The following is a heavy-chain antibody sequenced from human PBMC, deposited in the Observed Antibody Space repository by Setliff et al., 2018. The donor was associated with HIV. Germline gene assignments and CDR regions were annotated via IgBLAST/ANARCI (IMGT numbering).Heavy chain of an antibody. J-gene: IGHJ4*02. V-gene: IGHV4-34*01. CDR2: INHSGST. Sequence: PSETLSLTCAVYGGSLSGYHWSWIRQSPEKGLEWIGEINHSGSTNYNPSLKSRVTMSVDTSKNQFSLKLSSVTAAGTAVYYCARGGGYDRSGYYPFDNWGQGTPVTVSS. CDR1: GGSLSGYH. CDR3: ARGGGYDRSGYYPFDN. D-gene: IGHD3-22*01.